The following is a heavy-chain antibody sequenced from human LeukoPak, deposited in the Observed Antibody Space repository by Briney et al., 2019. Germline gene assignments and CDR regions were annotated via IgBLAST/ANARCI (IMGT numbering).Heavy chain of an antibody. CDR3: AMPGFCTAIICSNYFES. CDR1: GTSFNRYY. J-gene: IGHJ5*01. Sequence: SETLSLTCAVCGTSFNRYYWSWIRQTPGRGLEWIGEIDHTGRASYNPSLKSRATISVDTSKNQFSLTLRSVTAADMGVYFCAMPGFCTAIICSNYFESWGQGTLVTVSS. D-gene: IGHD2-21*02. CDR2: IDHTGRA. V-gene: IGHV4-34*01.